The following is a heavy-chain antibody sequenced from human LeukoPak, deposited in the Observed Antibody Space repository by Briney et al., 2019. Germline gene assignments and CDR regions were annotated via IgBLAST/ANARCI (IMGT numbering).Heavy chain of an antibody. CDR1: GYTFTSYY. V-gene: IGHV1-46*01. D-gene: IGHD3-3*01. CDR3: ARGVSYDFWSGYYPPLYYYYYMDV. Sequence: ASVKVSCKASGYTFTSYYMHWVRQAPGQGLEWMGIINPSGVSTSYAQKFQGRVTMTRDTSTSTVYMELSSLRSEDTAVYYCARGVSYDFWSGYYPPLYYYYYMDVWGKGTTVTVSS. CDR2: INPSGVST. J-gene: IGHJ6*03.